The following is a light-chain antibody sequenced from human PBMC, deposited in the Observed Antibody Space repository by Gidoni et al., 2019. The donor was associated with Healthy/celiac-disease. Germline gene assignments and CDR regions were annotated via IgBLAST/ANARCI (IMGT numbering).Light chain of an antibody. CDR1: QSVSSSY. Sequence: EIVLTQSPDTLSLSPGERATLSCRASQSVSSSYLSWYQQKPGQAPRHLIYGASSRATGIPDRFSGSGSGTDFTLTISRLEPEDFAVYYCQQYGSSPSWTFGQGTKVEIK. CDR2: GAS. CDR3: QQYGSSPSWT. J-gene: IGKJ1*01. V-gene: IGKV3-20*01.